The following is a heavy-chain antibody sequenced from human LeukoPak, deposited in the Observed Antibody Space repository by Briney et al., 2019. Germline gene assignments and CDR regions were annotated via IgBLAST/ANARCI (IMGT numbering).Heavy chain of an antibody. J-gene: IGHJ3*02. D-gene: IGHD2-2*01. CDR1: GFTFSGYA. CDR2: ISGSGGST. Sequence: GGSLRLSCAASGFTFSGYAMSWVRQAPGKGLEWVSAISGSGGSTYYADSVKGRFTISRDNSKNTLYLQMNSLRAEDTAVYYCAGAAIRYCSSTSCLGAFDIWGQGTMVTVSS. CDR3: AGAAIRYCSSTSCLGAFDI. V-gene: IGHV3-23*01.